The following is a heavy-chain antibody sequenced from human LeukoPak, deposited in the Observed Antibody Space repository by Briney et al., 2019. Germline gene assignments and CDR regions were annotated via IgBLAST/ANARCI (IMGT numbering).Heavy chain of an antibody. Sequence: SETLSLTCTVSGGSISSYYWSWIRQPPGKGLEWIGYIYYSGSTDYNPSLKSRVSISVDTSKNQFSLKLSSVTDADTAVYYCARGFPHGGYVWPIDYWGQGTLVTVSS. CDR2: IYYSGST. CDR3: ARGFPHGGYVWPIDY. CDR1: GGSISSYY. J-gene: IGHJ4*02. V-gene: IGHV4-59*01. D-gene: IGHD3-16*01.